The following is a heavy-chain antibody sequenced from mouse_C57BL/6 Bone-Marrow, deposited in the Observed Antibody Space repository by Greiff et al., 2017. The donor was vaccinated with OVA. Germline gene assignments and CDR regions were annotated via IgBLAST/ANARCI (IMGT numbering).Heavy chain of an antibody. V-gene: IGHV1-55*01. CDR1: GYTFTSYW. J-gene: IGHJ4*01. D-gene: IGHD1-1*01. CDR2: IYPGSGST. Sequence: QVQLQQPGAELVKPGASVKLSCKASGYTFTSYWITWVKQRPGQGLERIGDIYPGSGSTTYNEKFKGKATLTVDTSSSTAYMQLSSLTSEDSAVYYCARGRYENAMDYWGQGTSVTVSS. CDR3: ARGRYENAMDY.